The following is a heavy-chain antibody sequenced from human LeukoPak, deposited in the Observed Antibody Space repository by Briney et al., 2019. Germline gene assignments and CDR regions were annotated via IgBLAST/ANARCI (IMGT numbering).Heavy chain of an antibody. J-gene: IGHJ6*03. D-gene: IGHD1-26*01. CDR2: ISGSGGGGGT. CDR1: GFTFSSYA. V-gene: IGHV3-21*01. Sequence: GGSLRLSCAASGFTFSSYAMHWVRQAPGKGLEWVSSISGSGGGGGTDYADSVKGRFTISRDNARNSLYLQMNSLRAEDTAVYYCARDPYSGTYGDTYYYYMDVWGKGTTVTISS. CDR3: ARDPYSGTYGDTYYYYMDV.